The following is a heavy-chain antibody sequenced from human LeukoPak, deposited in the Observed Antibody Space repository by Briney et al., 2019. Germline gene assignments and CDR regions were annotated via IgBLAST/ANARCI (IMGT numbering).Heavy chain of an antibody. CDR3: AREGVPDAFDI. J-gene: IGHJ3*02. D-gene: IGHD3-10*01. CDR2: IIPIFGTA. V-gene: IGHV1-69*06. Sequence: SVKVSCEASGGTFSSYAISWVRQAPGQGLEWMGGIIPIFGTANYAQKFQGGVTITADKSTSTAYMELSSLRSEDTAVYYCAREGVPDAFDIWGQGTMVTVSS. CDR1: GGTFSSYA.